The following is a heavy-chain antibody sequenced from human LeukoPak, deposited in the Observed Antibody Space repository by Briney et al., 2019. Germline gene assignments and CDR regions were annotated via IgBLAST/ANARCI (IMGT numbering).Heavy chain of an antibody. CDR2: ISGSGGNT. Sequence: GGSLRLSCATSGFTFSNYDMNWVRQAPGKGLEWVSTISGSGGNTYYADSVKGRFTISRDNSKNTLYLQMNSLRAEDTAVYYCVRGAYSSSWLNFDYWGQGTLVTVSS. V-gene: IGHV3-23*01. D-gene: IGHD6-13*01. J-gene: IGHJ4*02. CDR1: GFTFSNYD. CDR3: VRGAYSSSWLNFDY.